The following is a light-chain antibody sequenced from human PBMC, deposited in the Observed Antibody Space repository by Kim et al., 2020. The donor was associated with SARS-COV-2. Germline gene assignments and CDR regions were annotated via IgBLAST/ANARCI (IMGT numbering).Light chain of an antibody. CDR1: SSDVGSYNL. J-gene: IGLJ2*01. V-gene: IGLV2-23*01. CDR3: CSYAGSSTVI. Sequence: GQSVTISCTGTSSDVGSYNLVSWYQQHPGKAPKLMIYEGSKRPSGISKRFSGFKSGNTASLTISGIQAEDEADYYCCSYAGSSTVIFGRGTKLTVL. CDR2: EGS.